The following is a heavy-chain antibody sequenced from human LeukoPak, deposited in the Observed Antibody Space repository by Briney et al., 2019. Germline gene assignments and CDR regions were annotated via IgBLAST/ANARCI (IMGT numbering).Heavy chain of an antibody. J-gene: IGHJ4*02. CDR3: ATGFGMGWFPPHPGDY. CDR1: GYSFTSYW. CDR2: IYPGDSDT. D-gene: IGHD3/OR15-3a*01. V-gene: IGHV5-51*01. Sequence: GESLKISCKGSGYSFTSYWIGWVRQMPGKGLEWMGIIYPGDSDTKYSPSFQGQVTISADKSISTAYLQWSSLRSEDTAVYYCATGFGMGWFPPHPGDYWGQGTLVTVSS.